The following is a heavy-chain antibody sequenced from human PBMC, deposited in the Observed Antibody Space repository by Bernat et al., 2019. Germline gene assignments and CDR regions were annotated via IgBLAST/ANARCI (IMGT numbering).Heavy chain of an antibody. CDR1: GYTFTSYG. V-gene: IGHV1-18*04. D-gene: IGHD2-15*01. CDR3: AREVVVVVAATPGSDYYYYYMDV. J-gene: IGHJ6*03. CDR2: ISAYNGNT. Sequence: QVQLVQSGAEVKKPGASVKVSCKASGYTFTSYGISWVRQAPGQGLEWMGWISAYNGNTNYAQKLQGRVTMTTDTSTSTAYMELRSLRSDDTAMYYCAREVVVVVAATPGSDYYYYYMDVWGKGTTVTVSS.